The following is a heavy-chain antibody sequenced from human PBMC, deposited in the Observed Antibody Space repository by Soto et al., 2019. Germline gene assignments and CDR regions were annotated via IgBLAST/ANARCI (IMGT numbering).Heavy chain of an antibody. J-gene: IGHJ6*02. Sequence: VQLVESGGVVVQPGGSLRLSCAASGFTFDDYTMHWVRQAPGKGLEWVSLISWDGGSTYYADSVKGRFTISRDNSKNSLYLQMNSMRTEDTALYYCAKDWVVATIGHYYGMDVWGQGTTVTVSS. V-gene: IGHV3-43*01. CDR1: GFTFDDYT. D-gene: IGHD5-12*01. CDR2: ISWDGGST. CDR3: AKDWVVATIGHYYGMDV.